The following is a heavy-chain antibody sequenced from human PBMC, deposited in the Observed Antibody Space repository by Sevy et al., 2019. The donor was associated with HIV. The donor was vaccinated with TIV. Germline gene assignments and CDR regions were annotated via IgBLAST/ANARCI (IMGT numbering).Heavy chain of an antibody. CDR2: ISSNSKYL. D-gene: IGHD3-22*01. CDR3: ARETGAAYYSDTSGFDY. CDR1: GFHFNYHD. V-gene: IGHV3-21*06. J-gene: IGHJ4*02. Sequence: GGSLRLSCATSGFHFNYHDMHWVRQAPGKGLEWVSSISSNSKYLYYADSVKGRFIVSSDNARSSLFLQLSDLRAGDTAVYYCARETGAAYYSDTSGFDYWGQGTLVTVSS.